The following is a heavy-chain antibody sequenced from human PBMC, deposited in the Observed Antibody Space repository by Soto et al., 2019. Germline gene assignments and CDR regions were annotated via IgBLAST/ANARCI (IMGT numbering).Heavy chain of an antibody. J-gene: IGHJ5*02. V-gene: IGHV3-11*06. CDR1: GFTFSDYY. CDR3: AGSSGYYGDWFEP. CDR2: ISSSSSYT. D-gene: IGHD3-22*01. Sequence: PGGSLRLSCAASGFTFSDYYMSWIRQAPGKWLEWVSYISSSSSYTNYAASVKSRFTISRDNAKNSLYLQMNSLRAEDTAVYYCAGSSGYYGDWFEPWGQGXLVTVYS.